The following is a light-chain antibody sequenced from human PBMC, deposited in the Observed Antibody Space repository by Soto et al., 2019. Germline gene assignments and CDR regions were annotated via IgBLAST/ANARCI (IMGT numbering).Light chain of an antibody. CDR3: QQYGSSPPWT. CDR2: GAS. V-gene: IGKV3-20*01. Sequence: EIVLTQSPGTLSLSPGERATLSCRASQSVSSSYLAWYQQKPGQAPRLLIYGASSRATGTPDRFSGSGSGTDFSLTISRIEHEDFVVYYCQQYGSSPPWTFGQGTKVEIK. CDR1: QSVSSSY. J-gene: IGKJ1*01.